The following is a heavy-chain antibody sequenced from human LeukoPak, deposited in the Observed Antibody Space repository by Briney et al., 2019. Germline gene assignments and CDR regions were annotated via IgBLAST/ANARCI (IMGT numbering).Heavy chain of an antibody. Sequence: SETLSLTCTVSGGSISSTSYYWGWIRQPPGKGLEWIGSIYYSGSTYYNPSLKSRVTISVDTSKNQFSLKLNSVTAADTAVYYCARQGYCSGGSCWGWFDPWGQGTLVTVSS. D-gene: IGHD2-15*01. CDR2: IYYSGST. CDR1: GGSISSTSYY. J-gene: IGHJ5*02. CDR3: ARQGYCSGGSCWGWFDP. V-gene: IGHV4-39*01.